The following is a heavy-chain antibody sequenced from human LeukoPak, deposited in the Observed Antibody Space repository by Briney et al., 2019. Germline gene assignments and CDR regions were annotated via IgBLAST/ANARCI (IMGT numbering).Heavy chain of an antibody. D-gene: IGHD1-14*01. J-gene: IGHJ4*02. Sequence: SETLSLTCIVPGDSFSSRLYYWGWIRQPPGGGLQWIGSVYYNGDNYYNSSLKTRVTLSVERSARHFSLRLTSVTAADTAIYYCARQPARTHPHFDYWAQGTLVTVSS. V-gene: IGHV4-39*01. CDR2: VYYNGDN. CDR3: ARQPARTHPHFDY. CDR1: GDSFSSRLYY.